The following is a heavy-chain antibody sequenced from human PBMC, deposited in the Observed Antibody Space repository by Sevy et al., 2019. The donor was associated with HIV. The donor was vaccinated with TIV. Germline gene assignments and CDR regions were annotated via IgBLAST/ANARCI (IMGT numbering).Heavy chain of an antibody. Sequence: GGSLRLSCAASGFTFSSYAMSWVRQAPGKGLEWVSAISGSGGSTYYATTVKGRFTISRDNSKNTLYLQMRSLRAEDTAVDYCAKVGVCISGYLTTAFDIWGQGTMVTVSS. V-gene: IGHV3-23*01. J-gene: IGHJ3*02. CDR3: AKVGVCISGYLTTAFDI. CDR1: GFTFSSYA. CDR2: ISGSGGST. D-gene: IGHD5-12*01.